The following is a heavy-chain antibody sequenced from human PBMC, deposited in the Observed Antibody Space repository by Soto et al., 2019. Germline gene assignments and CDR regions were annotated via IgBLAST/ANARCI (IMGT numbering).Heavy chain of an antibody. CDR3: ARVGSEYYGSGSYYGY. CDR1: GFTFSDYY. J-gene: IGHJ4*02. CDR2: ISSSSSYT. D-gene: IGHD3-10*01. Sequence: GGSLRLSCAASGFTFSDYYMSWIRQAPGKGLEWVSYISSSSSYTNYADSVKGRFTISRDNAKNSLYLQMNSLGAEDTAVYYCARVGSEYYGSGSYYGYWGQGTLVTVSS. V-gene: IGHV3-11*06.